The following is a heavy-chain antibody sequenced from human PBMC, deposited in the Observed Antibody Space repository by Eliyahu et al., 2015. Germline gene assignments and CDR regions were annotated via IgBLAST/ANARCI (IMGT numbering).Heavy chain of an antibody. CDR2: IGTSGXPM. Sequence: EXQLVESGGGLVQXGGXLXLSCAAAGXXFSSMNWVRQAPGKGLEWVSHIGTSGXPMYYADSVKGRFTVSRDNAKNSLFLQMNSLRDEDTAVYYCARDAYLDSAFDIWGQGTMVTVSS. J-gene: IGHJ3*02. V-gene: IGHV3-48*02. CDR1: GXXFSS. D-gene: IGHD2/OR15-2a*01. CDR3: ARDAYLDSAFDI.